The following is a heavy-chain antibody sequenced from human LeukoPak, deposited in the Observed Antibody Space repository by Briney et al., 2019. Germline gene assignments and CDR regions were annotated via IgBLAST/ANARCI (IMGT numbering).Heavy chain of an antibody. CDR1: GFTFSSYS. V-gene: IGHV3-23*01. J-gene: IGHJ6*01. Sequence: GGSLSLSCAASGFTFSSYSMSWVRQAPGKGLEWVSAISCSGGSTYYADSVKGRFTISRDNSKHTLYLEMNSLRAEDTAIYYCAKMKGHPLPKYYMDVWGQGTTVTVSS. D-gene: IGHD1-26*01. CDR3: AKMKGHPLPKYYMDV. CDR2: ISCSGGST.